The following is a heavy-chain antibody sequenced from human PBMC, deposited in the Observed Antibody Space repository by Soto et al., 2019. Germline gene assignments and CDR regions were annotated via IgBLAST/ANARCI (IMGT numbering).Heavy chain of an antibody. CDR3: ARGYNWFDP. CDR2: LYDDGST. CDR1: GFTVSSNY. J-gene: IGHJ5*02. V-gene: IGHV3-53*01. Sequence: GGSLRLSCAASGFTVSSNYMTWVRQAPGKGLEWVSFLYDDGSTYYAASVKGRFTISRDNFKNTLYLQMNSLRADDTAVYYCARGYNWFDPWGQGTLVTVSS.